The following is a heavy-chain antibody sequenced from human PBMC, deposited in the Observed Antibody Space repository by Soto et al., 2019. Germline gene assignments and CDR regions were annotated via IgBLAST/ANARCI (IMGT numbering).Heavy chain of an antibody. D-gene: IGHD5-12*01. V-gene: IGHV1-69*02. CDR2: IIPILGIA. CDR1: GGTFSSYT. Sequence: SVKVSCKASGGTFSSYTISWVRQAPGQGLEWMGRIIPILGIANYAQKFQGRVTITADKSTSTAYMELSSLRSEDTAVYYCARGGAGVATIIEDWFDPWGQGTLVTVSS. J-gene: IGHJ5*02. CDR3: ARGGAGVATIIEDWFDP.